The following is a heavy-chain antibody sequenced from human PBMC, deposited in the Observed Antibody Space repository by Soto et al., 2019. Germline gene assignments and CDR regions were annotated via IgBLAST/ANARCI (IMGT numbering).Heavy chain of an antibody. J-gene: IGHJ4*02. V-gene: IGHV4-61*01. Sequence: PSETLSLTGTVSGGSVSNGMYYWSWIRQPPGKGLEWIGNVYFSGTTINNPSLNSRDNMSVDTYKDQIFLKLTSVTAAYTAVYYCARYCPHPVCRHLYYFDYWGLGTLVTVSS. CDR2: VYFSGTT. D-gene: IGHD2-15*01. CDR1: GGSVSNGMYY. CDR3: ARYCPHPVCRHLYYFDY.